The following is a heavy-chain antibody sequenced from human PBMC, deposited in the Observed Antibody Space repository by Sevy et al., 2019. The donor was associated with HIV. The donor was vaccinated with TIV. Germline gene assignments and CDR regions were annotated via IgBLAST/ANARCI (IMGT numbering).Heavy chain of an antibody. CDR1: GFTVSSDY. J-gene: IGHJ6*02. CDR2: IYSGGTT. CDR3: ARESSSTWQAGYYGMAV. Sequence: GGSLRLSCAASGFTVSSDYMTWVRQAPGEGLESVSVIYSGGTTYYADSVKGRFTISRDNSKNTVYLQMNSLRAEDTAVYYCARESSSTWQAGYYGMAVWGQGTTVTVSS. D-gene: IGHD6-13*01. V-gene: IGHV3-66*01.